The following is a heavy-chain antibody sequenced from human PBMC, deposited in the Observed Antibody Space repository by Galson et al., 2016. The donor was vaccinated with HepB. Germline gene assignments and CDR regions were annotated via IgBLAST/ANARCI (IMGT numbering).Heavy chain of an antibody. CDR3: ARRSITTMHV. V-gene: IGHV4-39*01. CDR1: VGSISSSSHY. CDR2: ISYSGST. Sequence: SETLSLTCTVSVGSISSSSHYWGWLRQPPEKGLEWIGTISYSGSTYYNPSLKSRVTISADTSKNQLSLKMSSVTAADTAVYYCARRSITTMHVWGQGTTVTVSS. J-gene: IGHJ6*02. D-gene: IGHD3-22*01.